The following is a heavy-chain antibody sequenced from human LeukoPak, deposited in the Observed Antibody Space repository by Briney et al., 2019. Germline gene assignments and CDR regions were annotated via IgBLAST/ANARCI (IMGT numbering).Heavy chain of an antibody. D-gene: IGHD3-22*01. CDR3: AKDKAAYDSSAYYNPYIDY. CDR1: GFTFSSYG. Sequence: GGSLRLSCAASGFTFSSYGMHWVRQAPGKGLEWVAFIRFDGSNRYSADSVKGRFTISRDNSKNTLFLQMNSLRPDDTAVFYRAKDKAAYDSSAYYNPYIDYWGHGTLVTVSS. J-gene: IGHJ4*01. V-gene: IGHV3-30*02. CDR2: IRFDGSNR.